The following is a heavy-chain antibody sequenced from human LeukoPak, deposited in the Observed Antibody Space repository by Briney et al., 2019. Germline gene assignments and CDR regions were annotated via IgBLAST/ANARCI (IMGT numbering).Heavy chain of an antibody. CDR1: GFTFDDYG. V-gene: IGHV3-23*01. Sequence: GGSLRLSCAASGFTFDDYGMSWVRQAPGKGLEWVSNISGSGSGGSTYYADSVKGRFTISRDNSKNTLYLQMNSLRAEDTAVYYCAKSGYNRFDYWDQGTLVTASS. CDR2: ISGSGSGGST. J-gene: IGHJ4*02. CDR3: AKSGYNRFDY. D-gene: IGHD5-24*01.